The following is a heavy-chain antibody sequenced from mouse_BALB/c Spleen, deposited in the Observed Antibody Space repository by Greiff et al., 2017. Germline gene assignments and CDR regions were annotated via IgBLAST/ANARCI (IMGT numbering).Heavy chain of an antibody. CDR2: ISSGGGST. J-gene: IGHJ4*01. CDR1: GFAFSSYD. CDR3: ARDGYYRGMDY. Sequence: EVQVVESGGGLVKPGGSLKLSCAASGFAFSSYDMSWVRQTPEKRLEWVAYISSGGGSTYYPDTVKGRFTISRDNAKNTLYLQMSSLKSEDTAMYYCARDGYYRGMDYWGQGTSVTVSS. V-gene: IGHV5-12-1*01. D-gene: IGHD2-3*01.